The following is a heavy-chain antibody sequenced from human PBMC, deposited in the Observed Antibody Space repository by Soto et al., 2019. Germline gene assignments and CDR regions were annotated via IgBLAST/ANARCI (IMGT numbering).Heavy chain of an antibody. CDR3: GEVREPLTGGPWFDP. D-gene: IGHD1-26*01. Sequence: PSETLSLTCAVYGGSFSGYYWSWILQPPWKGLEWIGEINHSGSTNYNPSLKSRVTISVDTSKNQFSLKLSSVTAADTAVYYCGEVREPLTGGPWFDPWGQGTLVTVSS. V-gene: IGHV4-34*01. J-gene: IGHJ5*02. CDR2: INHSGST. CDR1: GGSFSGYY.